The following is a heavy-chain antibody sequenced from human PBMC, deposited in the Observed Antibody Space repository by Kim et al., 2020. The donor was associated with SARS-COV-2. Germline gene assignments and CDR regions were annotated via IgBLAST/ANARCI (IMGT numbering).Heavy chain of an antibody. J-gene: IGHJ3*02. CDR3: ARKSRWSNAFDI. Sequence: SNPSLKSRVTISVDTSKNQFSLKLSSVTAADTAVYYCARKSRWSNAFDIWGQGTMVTVSS. V-gene: IGHV4-59*01. D-gene: IGHD2-15*01.